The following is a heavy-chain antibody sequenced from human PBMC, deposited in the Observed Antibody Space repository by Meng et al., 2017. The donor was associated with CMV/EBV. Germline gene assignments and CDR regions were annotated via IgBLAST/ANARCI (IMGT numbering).Heavy chain of an antibody. CDR1: GFTYSGYA. V-gene: IGHV3-30-3*01. J-gene: IGHJ4*02. Sequence: VQVVESGGGVVHPGRSLRLLCGVSGFTYSGYAMHWVRQAPGKGLGWVAVIAYDGSNKYYADSVKGRFTSSRDNSKNTLYLQMNSLRAEDTAVYYCARGDYFDYWGQGTLVTVSS. CDR2: IAYDGSNK. CDR3: ARGDYFDY.